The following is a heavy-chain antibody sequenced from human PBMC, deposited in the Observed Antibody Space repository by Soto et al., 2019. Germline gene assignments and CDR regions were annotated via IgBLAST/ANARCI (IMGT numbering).Heavy chain of an antibody. CDR3: AREDEWFSFGF. CDR1: GFTFSSYG. V-gene: IGHV3-33*01. Sequence: QVQLVESGGGVVQPGRSLRLSCAASGFTFSSYGMHWVRQAPGKGLEWVAVIWYDGSNKYYADSVKGRFTISRDNSKNTLYLQMNSLRAEDTAVYYCAREDEWFSFGFWGQGTLVTVSS. D-gene: IGHD3-3*01. J-gene: IGHJ4*02. CDR2: IWYDGSNK.